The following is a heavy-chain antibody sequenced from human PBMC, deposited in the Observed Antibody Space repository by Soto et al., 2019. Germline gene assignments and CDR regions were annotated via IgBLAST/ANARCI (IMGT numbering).Heavy chain of an antibody. CDR3: ARQIRWSSDYYYGMDV. D-gene: IGHD6-19*01. Sequence: PGESLKISCKGSGYSFTSYWISWVRQMPGKGLEWMGRIDPSDSYTNYSPSFQGHVTISADKSISTAYLQWSSLKASDTAMYYCARQIRWSSDYYYGMDVWGQGTTVTVSS. V-gene: IGHV5-10-1*01. CDR2: IDPSDSYT. CDR1: GYSFTSYW. J-gene: IGHJ6*02.